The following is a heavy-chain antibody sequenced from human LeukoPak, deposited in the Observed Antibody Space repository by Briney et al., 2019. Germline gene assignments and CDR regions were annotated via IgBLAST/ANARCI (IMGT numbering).Heavy chain of an antibody. CDR2: TYAGGAS. V-gene: IGHV3-53*01. Sequence: GGSLRLSCAASGFNISKTYLMWARQAPGRRLEWVSVTYAGGASWYGDFVEGRFTISRDNSKNTVYLQMNGLRGDDTAIYYCARADSTKCWGLDPWGQGTQVTVAS. J-gene: IGHJ5*02. CDR1: GFNISKTY. D-gene: IGHD3-16*01. CDR3: ARADSTKCWGLDP.